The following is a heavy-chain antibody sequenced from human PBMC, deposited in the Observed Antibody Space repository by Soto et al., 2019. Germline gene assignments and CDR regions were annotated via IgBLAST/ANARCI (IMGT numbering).Heavy chain of an antibody. CDR2: IDWDDDK. D-gene: IGHD3-3*01. V-gene: IGHV2-70*11. CDR3: ARAVYDFWSGYFYYYYMDV. Sequence: SGPTRVNPTQTLTLTCTFSGFSLSTSGMCVSWIRQPPGKALEWLARIDWDDDKYYSTSLKTRLTISKDTSKNQVVLTMTNMDPVDTATYYCARAVYDFWSGYFYYYYMDVWGKGTTVTVSS. CDR1: GFSLSTSGMC. J-gene: IGHJ6*03.